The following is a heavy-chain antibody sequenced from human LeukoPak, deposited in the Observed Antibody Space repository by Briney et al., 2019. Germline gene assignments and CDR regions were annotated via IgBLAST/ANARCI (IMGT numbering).Heavy chain of an antibody. Sequence: GGSLRLSCAASGFTFTTYAMNWVRQAPGKGLEWVSSISSSSSYIYYADSVKGRFTISRDNAKNSLYLQMNSLRAEDTAVYYCARGLMVRGVINWFDPWGQGTLVTVSS. V-gene: IGHV3-21*01. J-gene: IGHJ5*02. D-gene: IGHD3-10*01. CDR2: ISSSSSYI. CDR3: ARGLMVRGVINWFDP. CDR1: GFTFTTYA.